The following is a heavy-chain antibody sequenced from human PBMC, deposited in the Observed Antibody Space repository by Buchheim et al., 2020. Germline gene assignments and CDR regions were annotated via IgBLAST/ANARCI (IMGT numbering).Heavy chain of an antibody. Sequence: QVQLVESGGGVVQPGRSLRLSCAASGFTFSSYGMHWVRQAPGKGLEWVAVIWYDGSNEYYADSVKGRFTISRDNSKTPLYLQMNSLRAEDTAVYYCARDIPTGSSGLDYWGQGTL. CDR1: GFTFSSYG. CDR2: IWYDGSNE. CDR3: ARDIPTGSSGLDY. D-gene: IGHD6-19*01. V-gene: IGHV3-33*01. J-gene: IGHJ4*02.